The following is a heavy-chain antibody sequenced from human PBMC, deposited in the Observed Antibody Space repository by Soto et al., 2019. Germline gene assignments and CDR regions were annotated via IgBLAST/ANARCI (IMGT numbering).Heavy chain of an antibody. CDR3: ARGATSPSY. CDR1: GFTFSSYG. J-gene: IGHJ4*02. V-gene: IGHV3-23*01. CDR2: ISSSGGSA. Sequence: EVQLLESGGGLIQPGGSLRLSCAASGFTFSSYGMSWVRQAPGKGLEWVSAISSSGGSAYYADSVKGRFTISRDNSKNTLYLQMNSLRAEDTAVYYCARGATSPSYWGQGTLVTVSS.